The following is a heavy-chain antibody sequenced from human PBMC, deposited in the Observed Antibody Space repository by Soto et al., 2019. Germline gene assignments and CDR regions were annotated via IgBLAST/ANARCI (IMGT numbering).Heavy chain of an antibody. CDR2: ISGSGGST. V-gene: IGHV3-23*01. CDR1: GFTFSSYA. D-gene: IGHD4-17*01. CDR3: AKVSATYGDYGDAFAI. Sequence: EVQRLESGGGLVQPGGSLRLSCAASGFTFSSYAMSWVRQATGKGLEWVSAISGSGGSTYYADYVKGRFTISRDNSKNTLYLQLNSLRAEDTAVYYCAKVSATYGDYGDAFAIWGQGTMVTVSS. J-gene: IGHJ3*02.